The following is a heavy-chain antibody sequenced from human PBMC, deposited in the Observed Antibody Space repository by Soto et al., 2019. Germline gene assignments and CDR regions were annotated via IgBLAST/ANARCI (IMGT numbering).Heavy chain of an antibody. CDR2: IYYSGST. CDR1: CGSISSYY. J-gene: IGHJ4*02. D-gene: IGHD3-22*01. V-gene: IGHV4-59*07. Sequence: PSDTLSLTCTVSCGSISSYYWSWIRKPPGKGLEWIGYIYYSGSTNYNPSLKSRVTISVETSKNQFSRKLSSVTAADTAVYYGARGASGYDFYYWGKGNLGTV. CDR3: ARGASGYDFYY.